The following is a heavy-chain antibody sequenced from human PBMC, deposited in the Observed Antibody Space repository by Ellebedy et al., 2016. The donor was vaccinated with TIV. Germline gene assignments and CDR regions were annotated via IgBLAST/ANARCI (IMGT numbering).Heavy chain of an antibody. J-gene: IGHJ4*02. CDR1: GFTFSSYA. Sequence: GGSLRLXXAASGFTFSSYAMSWVRQAPGKGLEWVSVISGSGGSTYADFVKGRFTISRDNSKNTLYLQMNSLRAEDTAVYYCARDWAPSWFFDYWGQGTLVTVSS. D-gene: IGHD6-13*01. V-gene: IGHV3-23*01. CDR2: ISGSGGST. CDR3: ARDWAPSWFFDY.